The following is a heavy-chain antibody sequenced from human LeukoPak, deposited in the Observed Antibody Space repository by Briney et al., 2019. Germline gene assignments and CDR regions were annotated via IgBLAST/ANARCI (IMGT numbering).Heavy chain of an antibody. CDR1: GFTFSDYY. CDR2: ISSSGSTI. D-gene: IGHD3-22*01. CDR3: ARGMDDYYDSSGYYANLDY. J-gene: IGHJ4*02. V-gene: IGHV3-11*04. Sequence: GVSLRLSCAASGFTFSDYYMSWIRQAPGKGLEWVSYISSSGSTIYYADSVKGRFTISRDNAKNSLYLQMNSLRAEDTAVYYCARGMDDYYDSSGYYANLDYWGQGTLVTVSS.